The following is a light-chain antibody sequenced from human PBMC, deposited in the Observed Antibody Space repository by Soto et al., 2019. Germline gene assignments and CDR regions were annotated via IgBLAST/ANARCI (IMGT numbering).Light chain of an antibody. V-gene: IGKV2-30*02. CDR3: MQGTHWPIT. Sequence: DVVMTQSPLSLPVTLGQPASISCRSNQSLVHSDGIAYCSWFQQRPGRSPRRLIYKVSNRDSGVQDRFSGSGSGTDFALKISRVEAEDVGVYYCMQGTHWPITFGQGTRLAIK. J-gene: IGKJ5*01. CDR2: KVS. CDR1: QSLVHSDGIAY.